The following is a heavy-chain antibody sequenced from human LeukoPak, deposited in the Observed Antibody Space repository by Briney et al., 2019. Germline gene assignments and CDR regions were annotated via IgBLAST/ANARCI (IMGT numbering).Heavy chain of an antibody. CDR1: GFTFSSYW. J-gene: IGHJ4*02. Sequence: GGSLRLSCAASGFTFSSYWMSWVRQAPGKGLEWVANIKQDGSEKYYVDSVKGRFTISRDNAKNSLYLQMNSLRAEDTAVYYCARSASLGAIFGVVEGPDYWGQGTLVTVSS. D-gene: IGHD3-3*01. CDR3: ARSASLGAIFGVVEGPDY. V-gene: IGHV3-7*01. CDR2: IKQDGSEK.